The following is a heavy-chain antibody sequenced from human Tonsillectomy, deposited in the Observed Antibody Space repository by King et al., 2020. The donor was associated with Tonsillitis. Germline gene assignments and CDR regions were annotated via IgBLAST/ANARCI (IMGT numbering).Heavy chain of an antibody. Sequence: QLQESGPGLVKPSETLSLTCTVSGGSISSDYWSWLRQPPGKGLEWIGDIYYSGSPNYNPSLKSRVTISVDTSKNQFSLKLSSVTAADTAVYYCARDNDGGDSPYFQHWGQGTLVTVSS. CDR2: IYYSGSP. D-gene: IGHD4-23*01. CDR3: ARDNDGGDSPYFQH. J-gene: IGHJ1*01. CDR1: GGSISSDY. V-gene: IGHV4-59*01.